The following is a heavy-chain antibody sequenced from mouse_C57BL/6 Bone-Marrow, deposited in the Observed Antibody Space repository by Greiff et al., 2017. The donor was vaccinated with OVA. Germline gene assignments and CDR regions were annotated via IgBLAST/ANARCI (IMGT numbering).Heavy chain of an antibody. CDR1: GYTFTSYW. V-gene: IGHV1-52*01. J-gene: IGHJ3*01. CDR2: IDPSDSET. CDR3: SRDYEAWFAY. D-gene: IGHD2-4*01. Sequence: QVQLQQPGAELVRPGSSVKLSCKASGYTFTSYWMHWVKQRPIQGLEWIGNIDPSDSETHYNQKFKEKATLTVDKSSSPAYMQLSSLTSEDSAVYYCSRDYEAWFAYWGQGTLVTVSA.